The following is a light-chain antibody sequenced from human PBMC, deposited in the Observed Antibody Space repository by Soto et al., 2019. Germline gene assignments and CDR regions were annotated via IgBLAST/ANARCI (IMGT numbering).Light chain of an antibody. J-gene: IGKJ1*01. CDR3: QHYSTWLWT. CDR1: QSVSSK. Sequence: EIVMTQSPATLSVSPGERATLSCRASQSVSSKLAWYQQKPGQGPRLLIYDASTRATGIPARFSGSGSGTEFTLTISILQSEDFAVYYCQHYSTWLWTFGQGTKVEIK. V-gene: IGKV3-15*01. CDR2: DAS.